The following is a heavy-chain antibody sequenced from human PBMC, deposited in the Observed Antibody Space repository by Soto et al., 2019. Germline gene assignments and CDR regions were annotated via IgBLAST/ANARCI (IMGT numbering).Heavy chain of an antibody. CDR3: AASRWLQLWTADL. Sequence: QVHMVQSGAEVKKPGSSVKVSCKTSGGSFSKYSISWLRQAPGQGLEWMGGIIPISVTTHYAQRFQGRVTITADDLTTTSYMEVSSLKFEDTAVYYCAASRWLQLWTADLWGQGTRVTVSS. J-gene: IGHJ4*02. D-gene: IGHD5-12*01. CDR1: GGSFSKYS. V-gene: IGHV1-69*01. CDR2: IIPISVTT.